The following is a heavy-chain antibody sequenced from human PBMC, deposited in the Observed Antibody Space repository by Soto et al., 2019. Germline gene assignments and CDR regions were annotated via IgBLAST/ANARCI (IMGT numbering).Heavy chain of an antibody. J-gene: IGHJ3*02. CDR1: GGSISSSSYY. CDR3: ARSVNIVVVVAAITDDAFDI. V-gene: IGHV4-39*01. Sequence: SETLSLTCTVSGGSISSSSYYWGWIRQPPGKGLEWIGSIYYSGSTYYNPSLKSRVTISVDTSKNQFSLKLSSVTAADTAVYYCARSVNIVVVVAAITDDAFDIWGQGTMVTVSS. D-gene: IGHD2-15*01. CDR2: IYYSGST.